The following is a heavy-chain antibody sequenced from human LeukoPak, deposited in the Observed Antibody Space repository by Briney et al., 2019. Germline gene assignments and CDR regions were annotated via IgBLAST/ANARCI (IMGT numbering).Heavy chain of an antibody. CDR3: ARHESYLNWFDP. Sequence: SETMSLTCTVSGGSFSGFYCSWIRHPPGKRLEWIGYIYHTGTTNYSPSLKSRVTISVDTSKSQCSLKLNPVTAADTAVYHCARHESYLNWFDPWGQGTLVTVSS. V-gene: IGHV4-59*08. J-gene: IGHJ5*02. CDR1: GGSFSGFY. CDR2: IYHTGTT.